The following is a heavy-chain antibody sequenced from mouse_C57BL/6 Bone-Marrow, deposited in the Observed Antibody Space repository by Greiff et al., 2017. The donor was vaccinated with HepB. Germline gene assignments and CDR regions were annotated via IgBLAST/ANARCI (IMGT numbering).Heavy chain of an antibody. D-gene: IGHD3-3*01. Sequence: EVQLQQSGPELVKPGASVKISCKASGYTFTDYYMNWVKQSHGKSLEWIGDINPNNGGTSYNQKFKGKATLTVDKSSSTAYMELRSLTSEDSAVYYCAGEKGLPPGNYWGQGTTLTVSS. V-gene: IGHV1-26*01. CDR1: GYTFTDYY. CDR2: INPNNGGT. CDR3: AGEKGLPPGNY. J-gene: IGHJ2*01.